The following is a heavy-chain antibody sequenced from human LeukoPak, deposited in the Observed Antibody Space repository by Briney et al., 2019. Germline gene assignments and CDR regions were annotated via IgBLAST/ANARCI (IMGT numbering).Heavy chain of an antibody. D-gene: IGHD5-24*01. CDR3: ARGDAGRRIDY. Sequence: GGSLRLSCAASGFTFSSYSMNWVRPAPGKGLEWVSSISSSSSYIYYADSVKGRFTIARDNAKNSLYLQMNSLRAEDTAVYYCARGDAGRRIDYWGQGTLVTVSS. CDR2: ISSSSSYI. CDR1: GFTFSSYS. J-gene: IGHJ4*02. V-gene: IGHV3-21*01.